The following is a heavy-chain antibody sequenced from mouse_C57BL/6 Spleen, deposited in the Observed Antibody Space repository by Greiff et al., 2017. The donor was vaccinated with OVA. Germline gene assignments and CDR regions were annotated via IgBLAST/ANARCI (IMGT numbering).Heavy chain of an antibody. D-gene: IGHD1-1*01. CDR1: GFSLTSYG. J-gene: IGHJ3*01. CDR2: IWGVGST. CDR3: ATNLRFGGFAY. V-gene: IGHV2-6*01. Sequence: QVQLQQSGPGLVAPSQSLSITCTVSGFSLTSYGVDWVRQSPGKGLEWLGVIWGVGSTNYNSALKSRLSISKDNSKSQVFLKMNSLQTDDTAMYYCATNLRFGGFAYWGQGTLVTVSA.